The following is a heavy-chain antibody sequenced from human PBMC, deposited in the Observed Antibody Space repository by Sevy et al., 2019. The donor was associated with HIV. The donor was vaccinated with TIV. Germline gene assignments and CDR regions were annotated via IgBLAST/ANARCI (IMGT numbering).Heavy chain of an antibody. CDR2: IKSKSDGGTA. V-gene: IGHV3-15*01. D-gene: IGHD6-19*01. Sequence: GGSLRLSCAASGFTSNNAWMSWVRQAPGKGLEWVGRIKSKSDGGTADYAAPAKGRFTISRDDSKTTQYLQMNSLKTEDTAGYDGTTGMTRVGGYISAWYGKAHAPTDYWGQGTLVTVSS. CDR1: GFTSNNAW. CDR3: TTGMTRVGGYISAWYGKAHAPTDY. J-gene: IGHJ4*02.